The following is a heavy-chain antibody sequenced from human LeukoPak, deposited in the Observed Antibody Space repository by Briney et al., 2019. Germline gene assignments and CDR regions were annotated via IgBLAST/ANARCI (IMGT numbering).Heavy chain of an antibody. CDR2: IYYSGST. J-gene: IGHJ6*03. CDR3: ARQSTRYYYMDV. CDR1: GGFISSSSYY. V-gene: IGHV4-39*01. Sequence: SETLSLTCTVSGGFISSSSYYWGWIRQPPGKGLEWIGSIYYSGSTYYNPSLKSRVTISVDTSKNQFSLKLSSVTAADTAVYYCARQSTRYYYMDVWGKGTTVTVSS.